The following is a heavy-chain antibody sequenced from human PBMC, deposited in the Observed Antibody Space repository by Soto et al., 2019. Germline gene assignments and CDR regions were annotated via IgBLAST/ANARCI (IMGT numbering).Heavy chain of an antibody. D-gene: IGHD3-16*02. CDR2: INPSGGST. V-gene: IGHV1-46*01. CDR1: GYTFTSYY. CDR3: ARDRVYDYVWGSYRLGSMDV. Sequence: GASVKVSCKASGYTFTSYYMHWVRQAPGQGLEWMGIINPSGGSTSYAQKFQGRVTMTRDTSTSTVYMELSSLRSEDTAVYYCARDRVYDYVWGSYRLGSMDVWGQGTTVTVSS. J-gene: IGHJ6*02.